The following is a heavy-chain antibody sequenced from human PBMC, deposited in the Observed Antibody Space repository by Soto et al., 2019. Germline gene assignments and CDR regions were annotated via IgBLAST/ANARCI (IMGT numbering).Heavy chain of an antibody. CDR2: IYYTGST. Sequence: QVQLQEAGPGLMKPSETLSLTCTVSGGSISSYYWSWIRQPPGNGLEWIGYIYYTGSTDHNPYLKIRVNISLYTSENQGYLQLSSVHAADTAGYYCEAAPRYWGQGFLVSVSS. V-gene: IGHV4-59*01. D-gene: IGHD6-13*01. CDR3: EAAPRY. CDR1: GGSISSYY. J-gene: IGHJ4*02.